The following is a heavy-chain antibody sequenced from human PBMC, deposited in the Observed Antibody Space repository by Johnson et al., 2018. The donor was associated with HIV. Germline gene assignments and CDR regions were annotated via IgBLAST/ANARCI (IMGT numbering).Heavy chain of an antibody. CDR3: ARTSEWATYQDAFDI. D-gene: IGHD1-26*01. Sequence: VQLVESGGGLVQPGGSLRLSCAASGFTVSSNYMSWVRQAPGKGLEWVSVIYSGADPVYADSVKGRFGFTRDEYKNTVYLQMNSLRAEDTAVFYCARTSEWATYQDAFDIWGQGTMVSVSS. J-gene: IGHJ3*02. V-gene: IGHV3-66*01. CDR2: IYSGADP. CDR1: GFTVSSNY.